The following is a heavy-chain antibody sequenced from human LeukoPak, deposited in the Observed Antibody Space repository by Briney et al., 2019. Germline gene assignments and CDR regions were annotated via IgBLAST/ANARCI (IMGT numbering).Heavy chain of an antibody. J-gene: IGHJ4*02. CDR3: AKKSLWSGPFDY. D-gene: IGHD3-3*01. CDR2: ITGSGGGS. V-gene: IGHV3-23*01. Sequence: GGSLRLSCIASGFIFSNYAMSWVRQAPGKGLEWVSIITGSGGGSYYADSVKGRFTLSRDNSKNTLYLQMNSLRAEDTAVYFCAKKSLWSGPFDYWGQGTLSLSSQ. CDR1: GFIFSNYA.